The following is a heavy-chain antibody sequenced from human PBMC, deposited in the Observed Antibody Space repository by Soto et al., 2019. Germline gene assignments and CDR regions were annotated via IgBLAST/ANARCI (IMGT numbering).Heavy chain of an antibody. J-gene: IGHJ4*02. CDR2: IYSGDFDT. Sequence: GESLKISCKGSGYSFTSFWIAWVRQMPGKGLEWMGIIYSGDFDTRYSPSFQGQVTISADKSINTAYLQWSSLKASDTAMYYCARRLSPLDPYHFDYWGQGTLVTVSS. CDR3: ARRLSPLDPYHFDY. V-gene: IGHV5-51*01. D-gene: IGHD2-2*01. CDR1: GYSFTSFW.